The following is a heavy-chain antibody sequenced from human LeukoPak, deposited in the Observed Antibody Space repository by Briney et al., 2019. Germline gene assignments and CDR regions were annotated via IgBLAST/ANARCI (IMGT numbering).Heavy chain of an antibody. CDR1: GFTFSSYA. CDR3: AKALLRYSYGADY. Sequence: PGGSLRLSCAASGFTFSSYAMHWVRQAPGKGLEWVAVISYDGSNKYYADSVKGRFTISRDNAKNSLYLQMNSLRAEDTALYYCAKALLRYSYGADYWGQGTLVTVSS. CDR2: ISYDGSNK. V-gene: IGHV3-30-3*01. J-gene: IGHJ4*02. D-gene: IGHD5-18*01.